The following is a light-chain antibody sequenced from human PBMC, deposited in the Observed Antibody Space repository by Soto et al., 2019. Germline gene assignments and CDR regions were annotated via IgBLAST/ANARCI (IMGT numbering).Light chain of an antibody. CDR3: AAWDDSLNGRLV. Sequence: QSVLTQPPSASGTPGQRVTISCSGSSSNIGSNTVNWYQQLPGTAPTLLIYSNNQRPSGVPDRFSGSKPGTSASLAISGLQSEDEADYYCAAWDDSLNGRLVFGGGTKLTVL. V-gene: IGLV1-44*01. CDR1: SSNIGSNT. CDR2: SNN. J-gene: IGLJ2*01.